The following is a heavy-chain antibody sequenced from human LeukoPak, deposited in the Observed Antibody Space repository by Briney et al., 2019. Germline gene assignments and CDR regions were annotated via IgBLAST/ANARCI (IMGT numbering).Heavy chain of an antibody. CDR1: GYTFSDYG. V-gene: IGHV1-18*01. D-gene: IGHD4-17*01. Sequence: ASVKVSCKASGYTFSDYGITWARQAPGQGLEWMGWISASDGTTNYAQKVQGRVTMTTDTYTSTAYMELRSLTSDDTAVYYCARCGAAVTTHLSHWGQGTLVTVSS. CDR2: ISASDGTT. CDR3: ARCGAAVTTHLSH. J-gene: IGHJ4*02.